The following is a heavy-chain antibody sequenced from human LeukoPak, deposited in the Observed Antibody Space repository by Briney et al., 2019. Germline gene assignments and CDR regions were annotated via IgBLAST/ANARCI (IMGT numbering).Heavy chain of an antibody. J-gene: IGHJ4*02. Sequence: PGGSLRLSCAASGFTFSSYSMNWVRQAPGKGLEWVSGISGSGISTYYADSVKGRFTISRDNSKNTLYLQMNSLRVEDTAVYYCARAQYSGSYGYWGQGTLVTVSS. V-gene: IGHV3-23*01. D-gene: IGHD1-26*01. CDR3: ARAQYSGSYGY. CDR1: GFTFSSYS. CDR2: ISGSGIST.